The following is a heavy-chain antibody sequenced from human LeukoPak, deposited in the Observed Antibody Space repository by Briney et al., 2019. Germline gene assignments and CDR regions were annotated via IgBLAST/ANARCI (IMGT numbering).Heavy chain of an antibody. CDR2: IYHSGST. CDR3: ARHRTDDYGVMNAFDI. J-gene: IGHJ3*02. Sequence: SETLSLTCAVSGYSISSAYYWGWIRQPPGKGLEWIGTIYHSGSTYYNPSLKSRVTISVDTSQNPFSLKLSSVTAADTAVYYCARHRTDDYGVMNAFDIWGQGTMVTVSS. D-gene: IGHD4-17*01. CDR1: GYSISSAYY. V-gene: IGHV4-38-2*01.